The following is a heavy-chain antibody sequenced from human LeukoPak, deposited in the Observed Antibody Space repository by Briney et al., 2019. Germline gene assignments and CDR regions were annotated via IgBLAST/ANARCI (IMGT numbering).Heavy chain of an antibody. D-gene: IGHD5-24*01. V-gene: IGHV3-30-3*01. CDR3: AREGDGYNGNWGIFDY. J-gene: IGHJ4*02. CDR2: ISYDGSNK. CDR1: GFTFSSYV. Sequence: GGSLRLSCAASGFTFSSYVMHWVRQAPGKGLEWVAVISYDGSNKYYADSVKGRFTISRDNSKNTLYLQMNTLRAEDTAVYYCAREGDGYNGNWGIFDYWSQGTLVTVSS.